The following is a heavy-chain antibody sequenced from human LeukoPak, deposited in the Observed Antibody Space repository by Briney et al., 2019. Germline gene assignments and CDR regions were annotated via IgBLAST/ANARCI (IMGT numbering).Heavy chain of an antibody. Sequence: GGSLRLSCAASAFTFRDYWIHWVRQAPGKGLVWVSCINNDGSGTTYADSVKGRFTVSRDNAKNTVSLQMNSLRVEDTVVYYCVRGGWNHAMDVWGRGTTVTVSS. CDR2: INNDGSGT. J-gene: IGHJ6*02. CDR3: VRGGWNHAMDV. V-gene: IGHV3-74*01. D-gene: IGHD1-1*01. CDR1: AFTFRDYW.